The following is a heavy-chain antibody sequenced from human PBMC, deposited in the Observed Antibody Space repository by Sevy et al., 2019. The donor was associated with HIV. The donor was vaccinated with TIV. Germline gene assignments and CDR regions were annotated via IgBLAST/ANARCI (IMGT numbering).Heavy chain of an antibody. V-gene: IGHV4-39*01. J-gene: IGHJ4*01. CDR1: GGSIGTTSYY. CDR2: IYYSGDT. D-gene: IGHD1-1*01. Sequence: SETLSLTCTVSGGSIGTTSYYWGWIRQPPGMGLEWIGSIYYSGDTYYNPSLKSRVTISIDTSKNQSSLRLNSVTAADTAVYYCARQPPSVTGRLTRQFDFWGQGTLVTVSS. CDR3: ARQPPSVTGRLTRQFDF.